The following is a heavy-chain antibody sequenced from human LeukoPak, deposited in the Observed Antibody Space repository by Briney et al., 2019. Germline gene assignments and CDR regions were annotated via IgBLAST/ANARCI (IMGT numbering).Heavy chain of an antibody. CDR3: ARAGHTAMVTRYYYGMDV. V-gene: IGHV7-4-1*02. D-gene: IGHD5-18*01. Sequence: ASVKVSCKASGYTFTSYAMNWVRQAPGQGLEWMGWINTNTGNPTYAQGFTGRFVFSLDTSVSTAYLQISSLRAEDTAVYYCARAGHTAMVTRYYYGMDVWGQGTTVTVSS. J-gene: IGHJ6*02. CDR1: GYTFTSYA. CDR2: INTNTGNP.